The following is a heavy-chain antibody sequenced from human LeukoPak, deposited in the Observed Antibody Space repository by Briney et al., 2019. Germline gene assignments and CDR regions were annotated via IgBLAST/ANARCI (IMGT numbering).Heavy chain of an antibody. Sequence: GGSLRLSCAASGSTFSSYGMHWVRQAPGKGLEWVAMTWYDGSNKYYADSVKGRFTISRDNAKNSLYLQMNSLRAEDTAVYFCARGTLGAWGWWGQGTLVTVSA. V-gene: IGHV3-33*01. CDR2: TWYDGSNK. CDR1: GSTFSSYG. D-gene: IGHD6-19*01. CDR3: ARGTLGAWGW. J-gene: IGHJ4*02.